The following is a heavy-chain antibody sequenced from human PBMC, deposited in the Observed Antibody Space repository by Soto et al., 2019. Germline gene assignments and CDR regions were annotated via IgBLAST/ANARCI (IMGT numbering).Heavy chain of an antibody. J-gene: IGHJ4*02. V-gene: IGHV4-39*01. CDR2: IYYSGST. Sequence: SETLSLTCTVSGGSISSSSYYWGWIRQPPGKGLEWIGSIYYSGSTYYNPSLKSRVTISVDTSKNQFSLKLSSVTAADTAVYYCARHILAADAHYFDYWGQGTLVTVSS. CDR3: ARHILAADAHYFDY. CDR1: GGSISSSSYY. D-gene: IGHD6-13*01.